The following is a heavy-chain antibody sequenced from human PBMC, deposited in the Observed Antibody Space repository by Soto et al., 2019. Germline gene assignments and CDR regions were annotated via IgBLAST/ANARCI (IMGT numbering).Heavy chain of an antibody. V-gene: IGHV3-23*01. J-gene: IGHJ4*02. CDR3: AKDLFGNWSGSCSSGGSDY. D-gene: IGHD3-3*01. Sequence: EVQLLESGGGLVQPGGSLRLSCEASGFTFNKYAMSWVRQAPGKGLEWVSALSNTGATTYYANPVKGRFTISRDNAKSTLYLRMDRLRADDPAMYFCAKDLFGNWSGSCSSGGSDYWGQGTLVTVSS. CDR1: GFTFNKYA. CDR2: LSNTGATT.